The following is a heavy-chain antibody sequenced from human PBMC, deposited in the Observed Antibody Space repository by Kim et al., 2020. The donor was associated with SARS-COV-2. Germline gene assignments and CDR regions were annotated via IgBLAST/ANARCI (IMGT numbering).Heavy chain of an antibody. CDR3: AKALLWFGELWVFDY. J-gene: IGHJ4*02. V-gene: IGHV3-23*01. D-gene: IGHD3-10*01. Sequence: DSVRGRFTIPRDNSKDTLYLQMNSLRAEEKAVYYCAKALLWFGELWVFDYWGQGTLVTVSS.